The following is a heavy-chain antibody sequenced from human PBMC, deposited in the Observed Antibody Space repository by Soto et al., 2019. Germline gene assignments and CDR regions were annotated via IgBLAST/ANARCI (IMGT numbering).Heavy chain of an antibody. D-gene: IGHD6-13*01. CDR2: ISPGDSDT. V-gene: IGHV5-51*01. CDR1: GNSFSSYW. J-gene: IGHJ6*01. CDR3: AIAAGTGSSCYSGKGG. Sequence: RGESLKISCKASGNSFSSYWIAWVRQVPGKGLEWMGIISPGDSDTRYSPSFQGQVTISVDKSITTAYLQWSSLKASDTAIYYCAIAAGTGSSCYSGKGGWGRGTTGTVSS.